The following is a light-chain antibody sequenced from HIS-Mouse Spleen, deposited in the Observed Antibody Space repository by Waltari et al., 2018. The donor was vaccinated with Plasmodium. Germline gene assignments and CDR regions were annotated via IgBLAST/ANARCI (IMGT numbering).Light chain of an antibody. Sequence: SYELTQPPSVSVSPGQTARITCSGDALPKKYSYLYQQKPGQAPVLVIYEDSKRPSGIPERFSGSGSGTMATLTISGAQVEDEADYYCYSTDSSGNHRVFGGGTKLTVL. CDR3: YSTDSSGNHRV. J-gene: IGLJ3*02. CDR1: ALPKKY. CDR2: EDS. V-gene: IGLV3-10*01.